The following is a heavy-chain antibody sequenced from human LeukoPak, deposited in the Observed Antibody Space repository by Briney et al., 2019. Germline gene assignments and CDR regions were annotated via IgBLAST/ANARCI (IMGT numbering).Heavy chain of an antibody. CDR3: ARDSSGNDY. V-gene: IGHV3-7*01. CDR2: IEEDGSEK. CDR1: GFTFSSYW. D-gene: IGHD6-19*01. J-gene: IGHJ4*02. Sequence: GGSLRLSCVASGFTFSSYWMSWVRQTPGKGLEWLANIEEDGSEKYYVDSVKGRFTISRDNAKNSLYLEMSNLRAEDTAVYYCARDSSGNDYWGQGTLVTVSS.